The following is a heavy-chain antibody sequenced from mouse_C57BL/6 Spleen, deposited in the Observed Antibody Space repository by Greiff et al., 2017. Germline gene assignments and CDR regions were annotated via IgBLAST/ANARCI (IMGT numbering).Heavy chain of an antibody. J-gene: IGHJ3*01. CDR3: ARHGTTTIVTTPFAY. Sequence: EVKLVEPGGGLVQPGGSLKLSCAASGFTFSDYYMYWVRQTPEKRLEWVAYISNGGGSTYYPDTVKGRFTISRDNAKNTLYLHMSRLKSEDTAMYYCARHGTTTIVTTPFAYWGQGTLVTVSA. D-gene: IGHD2-2*01. CDR2: ISNGGGST. V-gene: IGHV5-12*01. CDR1: GFTFSDYY.